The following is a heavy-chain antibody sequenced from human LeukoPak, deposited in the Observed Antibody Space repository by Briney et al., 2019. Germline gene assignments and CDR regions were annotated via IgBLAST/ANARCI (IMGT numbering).Heavy chain of an antibody. Sequence: ASVKVSCKASGYTFTSYDINWVRQATGQGLEWMGWINPNSGGTNYAQKFQGRVTMTRDTSISTAYMELSRLRSDDTAVYYCARAHSSSWYDYWGQGTLVTVSS. CDR1: GYTFTSYD. CDR2: INPNSGGT. V-gene: IGHV1-2*02. J-gene: IGHJ4*02. CDR3: ARAHSSSWYDY. D-gene: IGHD6-13*01.